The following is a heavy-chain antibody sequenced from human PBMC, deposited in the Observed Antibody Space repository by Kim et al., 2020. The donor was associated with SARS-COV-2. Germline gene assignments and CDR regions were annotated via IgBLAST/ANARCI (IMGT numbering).Heavy chain of an antibody. V-gene: IGHV3-33*01. Sequence: GGSLRLSCAASGFSFSSSAMHWVRQTPGKGLEWVAVIWSDGSEKNYADSVKGRFTISIDNSKNTLYLQMESLRVEDTAVDYCSCMGSSSWYYYYYFMDV. J-gene: IGHJ6*01. CDR2: IWSDGSEK. CDR1: GFSFSSSA. CDR3: SCMGSSSWYYYYYFMDV. D-gene: IGHD6-13*01.